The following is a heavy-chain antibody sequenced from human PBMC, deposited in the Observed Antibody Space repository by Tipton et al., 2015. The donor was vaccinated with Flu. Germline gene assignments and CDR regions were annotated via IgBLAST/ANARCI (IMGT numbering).Heavy chain of an antibody. Sequence: QLVQSGAEVRKPGESQTISCQGSGYDFTSAWIAWVRLTPGKGLEWIGTIYPGDSDTTYNPSFEGQVTISAAKFISTAYLQWSSLRTSDSAIYFCARRSALGGFEIWGQGTVLAVSP. V-gene: IGHV5-51*03. J-gene: IGHJ3*02. CDR1: GYDFTSAW. CDR3: ARRSALGGFEI. CDR2: IYPGDSDT.